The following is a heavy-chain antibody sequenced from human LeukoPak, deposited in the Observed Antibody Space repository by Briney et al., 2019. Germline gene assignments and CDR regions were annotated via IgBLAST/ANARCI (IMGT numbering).Heavy chain of an antibody. CDR1: VFTFSTYS. D-gene: IGHD2-8*01. Sequence: VGSLRLSCAASVFTFSTYSTNWVRQAPGKGREWVSYISSSATTTYYVESVKGSFTISRDNAQHSLYLQMNSLRAEETPVYYCPTYVSHCNIGVCSRYWGRRTLVSVSS. CDR2: ISSSATTT. V-gene: IGHV3-48*04. J-gene: IGHJ4*02. CDR3: PTYVSHCNIGVCSRY.